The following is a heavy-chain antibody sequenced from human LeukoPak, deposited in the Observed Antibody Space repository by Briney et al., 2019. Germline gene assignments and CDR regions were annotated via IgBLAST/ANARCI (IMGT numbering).Heavy chain of an antibody. CDR3: AIRQGYWYFDV. CDR2: IYSGGTT. J-gene: IGHJ2*01. V-gene: IGHV3-66*01. CDR1: GSTVSSNY. Sequence: PGGSLRLSCAASGSTVSSNYMNWVRQAPGKGLEWVSVIYSGGTTYYADSVKGRFTISRDNSKNTLYLQMNSPRAEDTAVYYCAIRQGYWYFDVWGRGTLVTVSS.